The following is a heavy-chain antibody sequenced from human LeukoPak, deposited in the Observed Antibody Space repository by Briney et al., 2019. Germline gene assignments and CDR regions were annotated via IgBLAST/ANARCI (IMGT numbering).Heavy chain of an antibody. CDR2: ISGSGGST. CDR1: GFTFSSYA. J-gene: IGHJ3*02. D-gene: IGHD3-9*01. Sequence: GGSLRLSCAASGFTFSSYAMSWVRQAPGKGLERVSAISGSGGSTYYADSVKGRFTISRNNSKNTLYLQMNSLRAEDTAVYYCAKFEAGAFDIWGQGTMVTVSS. CDR3: AKFEAGAFDI. V-gene: IGHV3-23*01.